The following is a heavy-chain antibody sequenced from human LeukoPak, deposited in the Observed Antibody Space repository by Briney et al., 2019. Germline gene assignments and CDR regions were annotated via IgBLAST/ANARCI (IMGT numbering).Heavy chain of an antibody. V-gene: IGHV3-21*01. J-gene: IGHJ4*02. Sequence: GGSLRLACAASGYTFSSYSMNWVRQAPGMGLDWVSSISSSSSYIYYADSVKGRFTISRDNAKNSLYLQMNSLRVEDTAVYYCAGDSSNWNIDYWGQGTPVTVSS. CDR1: GYTFSSYS. CDR3: AGDSSNWNIDY. CDR2: ISSSSSYI. D-gene: IGHD6-13*01.